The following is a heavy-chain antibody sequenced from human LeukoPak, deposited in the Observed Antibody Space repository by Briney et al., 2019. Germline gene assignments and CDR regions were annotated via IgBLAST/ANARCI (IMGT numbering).Heavy chain of an antibody. CDR1: GYTFTNYY. CDR3: ARTSLVRDTTSYCMGPFDY. D-gene: IGHD1-26*01. Sequence: ASVKVSCKASGYTFTNYYMHWVRQAPGQGLEWMGIINPSGGRTAYAQRFQGRVTVTSDMSTSTVYMELSSLTSEDTAVYYRARTSLVRDTTSYCMGPFDYWGQGALVTVSS. CDR2: INPSGGRT. V-gene: IGHV1-46*01. J-gene: IGHJ4*02.